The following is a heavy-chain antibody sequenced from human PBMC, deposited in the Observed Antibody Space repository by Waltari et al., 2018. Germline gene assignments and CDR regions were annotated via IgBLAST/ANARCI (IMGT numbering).Heavy chain of an antibody. V-gene: IGHV3-53*01. Sequence: EVQVVESGGGLIQPGGSLRLSCAASGFAVRDHSMSWVRQAPGKGLEWVAVIYSGVGAYYADAVKGRFTISRDSSENTFYLQMSSLRVEDTAVYYCARGPPISAKWELCWFDYWGQGTLVTVSS. CDR2: IYSGVGA. D-gene: IGHD3-16*01. CDR3: ARGPPISAKWELCWFDY. J-gene: IGHJ4*02. CDR1: GFAVRDHS.